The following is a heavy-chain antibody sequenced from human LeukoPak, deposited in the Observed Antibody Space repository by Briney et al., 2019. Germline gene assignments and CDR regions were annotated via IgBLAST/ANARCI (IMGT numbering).Heavy chain of an antibody. Sequence: GGSLRLSCAASGFTVSSNYMSRVRQAPGKGLEWVSAISGSGGSTYYADSVKGRFTISRGNSKNTLYLQMNSLRAEDTAVYYCSSCPGDYFDYWGQGTLVTVSS. CDR3: SSCPGDYFDY. V-gene: IGHV3-23*01. J-gene: IGHJ4*02. D-gene: IGHD6-13*01. CDR2: ISGSGGST. CDR1: GFTVSSNY.